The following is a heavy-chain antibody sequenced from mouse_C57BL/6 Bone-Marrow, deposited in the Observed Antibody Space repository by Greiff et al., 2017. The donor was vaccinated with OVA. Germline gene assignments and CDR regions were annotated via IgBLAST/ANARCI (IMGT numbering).Heavy chain of an antibody. V-gene: IGHV10-3*01. D-gene: IGHD1-1*01. CDR1: GFTFNTYA. CDR3: VRGGAYYYGSSYPDWYFDV. CDR2: IRSKSSNYAT. Sequence: EVKLMESGGGLVQPKGSLKLSCAASGFTFNTYAMHWVRQAPGKGLEWVARIRSKSSNYATYYADSVKDRFTIARDDSQSMLYLQMNNLKTEDTAMYYCVRGGAYYYGSSYPDWYFDVWGTGTTVTVSS. J-gene: IGHJ1*03.